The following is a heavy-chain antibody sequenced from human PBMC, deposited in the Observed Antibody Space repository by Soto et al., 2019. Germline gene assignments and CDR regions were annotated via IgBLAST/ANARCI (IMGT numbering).Heavy chain of an antibody. V-gene: IGHV3-30*18. CDR1: GFTFSSYG. J-gene: IGHJ4*02. CDR2: ISYDGSNK. CDR3: AKDLFRQQLANFDY. D-gene: IGHD6-13*01. Sequence: QVQLVESGGGVVQPGRSLRLSCAASGFTFSSYGMHWVRQAPGKGLEWVAVISYDGSNKYYADSVKGRFTISRDNSKNTLYLQMNRLRAEDTAVYYCAKDLFRQQLANFDYWGQGTLFTVSS.